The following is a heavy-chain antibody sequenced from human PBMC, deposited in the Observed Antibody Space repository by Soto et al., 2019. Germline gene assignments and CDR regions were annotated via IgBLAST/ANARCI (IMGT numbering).Heavy chain of an antibody. CDR2: IYYSGST. CDR1: GGSISSYY. J-gene: IGHJ6*03. D-gene: IGHD3-10*01. Sequence: SETLSLTCTVSGGSISSYYWSWIRQPPGKGLEWIGYIYYSGSTNYNPSLKSRVTISVDTSKNQFSLKLSSVTAADTDVYYCARHKGYYGSGRRSYYYYYMDVWGKGTTVTVSS. V-gene: IGHV4-59*08. CDR3: ARHKGYYGSGRRSYYYYYMDV.